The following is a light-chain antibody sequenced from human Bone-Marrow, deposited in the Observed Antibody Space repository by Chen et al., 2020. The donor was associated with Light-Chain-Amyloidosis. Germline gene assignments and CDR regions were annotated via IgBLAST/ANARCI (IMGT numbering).Light chain of an antibody. CDR2: AAS. CDR1: QGIGSS. V-gene: IGKV1-16*02. CDR3: QQYRSYPFT. Sequence: IQMSHSPSSLPSSVGDRVTITCRASQGIGSSVAWFQQKPGNAPKSLIYAASTLQSGVPSKFSGSGSGTDFTRTITSLQTEDFESYFCQQYRSYPFTFGQGTKLEIK. J-gene: IGKJ2*01.